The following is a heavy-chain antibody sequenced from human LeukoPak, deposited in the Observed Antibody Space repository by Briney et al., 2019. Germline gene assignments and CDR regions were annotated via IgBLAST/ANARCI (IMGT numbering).Heavy chain of an antibody. J-gene: IGHJ4*02. Sequence: PGGPLRLSCAASGFAFSNYWLHWVRQAPGKGLEWVARINTHGSSTNYADSVKGRFTISRDNAKNTLYLQMTSLSAEDTAVYYCARDVIGGDCDYWGQGTLVTVSS. CDR1: GFAFSNYW. CDR3: ARDVIGGDCDY. D-gene: IGHD4-17*01. CDR2: INTHGSST. V-gene: IGHV3-74*01.